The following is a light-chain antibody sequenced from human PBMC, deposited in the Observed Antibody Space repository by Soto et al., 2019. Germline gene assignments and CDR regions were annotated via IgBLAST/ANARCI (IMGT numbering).Light chain of an antibody. J-gene: IGLJ2*01. CDR2: GVS. V-gene: IGLV2-14*01. CDR3: QSFDTSLNGLI. Sequence: QSALTQPASVSGSPGQSIAISCTGSGSDVGGYNYVSWYQQHPGKAPKLIIYGVSHRPSGVSTRFSASRSAYTASLTISGLQAEDEADYYCQSFDTSLNGLIFGGGTKLTVL. CDR1: GSDVGGYNY.